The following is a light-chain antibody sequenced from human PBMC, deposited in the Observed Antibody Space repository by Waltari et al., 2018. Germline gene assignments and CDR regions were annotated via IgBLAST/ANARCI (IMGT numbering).Light chain of an antibody. V-gene: IGKV2-28*01. CDR2: MGS. CDR1: QSVLASNGDNY. J-gene: IGKJ5*01. CDR3: MQAAHAPIT. Sequence: DVVMTQSPLSLPVTPGEPASISCRSSQSVLASNGDNYLNWYLQKPGQSPQVLMYMGSYRASGVPDRFSGSGSGTDFTLKVSRVEAEDVGVYYCMQAAHAPITFGQGTRLELK.